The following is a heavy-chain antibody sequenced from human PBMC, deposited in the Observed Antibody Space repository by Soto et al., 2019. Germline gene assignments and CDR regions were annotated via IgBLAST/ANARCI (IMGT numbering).Heavy chain of an antibody. J-gene: IGHJ4*02. V-gene: IGHV3-23*01. CDR2: ISGGGSGA. CDR3: ATDLCWYTH. CDR1: GFTFSDHA. D-gene: IGHD2-2*02. Sequence: EVQLLESGGGLVQPGGSLRLSCTASGFTFSDHAMTWVRQAPGKGLEWLSGISGGGSGAYYADSVKGRFTVSRANSNNTLFLQMDSLRVEDTAVYYCATDLCWYTHWGQGTLVTVSS.